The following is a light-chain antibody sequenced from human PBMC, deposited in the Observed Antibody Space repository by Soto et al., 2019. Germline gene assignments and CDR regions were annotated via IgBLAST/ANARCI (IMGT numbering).Light chain of an antibody. J-gene: IGKJ3*01. V-gene: IGKV1-33*01. Sequence: DIQMTQSPPSLSASVGDRVTITCQASQDIGNSLNWFQHKPGKAPNLVIYDASNLKIGVTSRFSGSGSGTDFTFTITSLQHEDIATYYCQKSDHLPLFGPGTKVESK. CDR3: QKSDHLPL. CDR1: QDIGNS. CDR2: DAS.